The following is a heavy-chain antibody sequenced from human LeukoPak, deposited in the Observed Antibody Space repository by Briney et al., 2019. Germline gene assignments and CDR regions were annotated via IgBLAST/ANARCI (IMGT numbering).Heavy chain of an antibody. D-gene: IGHD3-22*01. CDR2: INPNSGGT. CDR3: ASGFMGYDRSGYYDDAFDI. CDR1: GYTFTDYY. Sequence: GASVKVSCKASGYTFTDYYMHWVRQAPGQGLEWMGWINPNSGGTNYAQKFQGRVAMTRDTSISTAYMELSRPRSDDTAVYYCASGFMGYDRSGYYDDAFDIWGQGTMVTVSS. V-gene: IGHV1-2*02. J-gene: IGHJ3*02.